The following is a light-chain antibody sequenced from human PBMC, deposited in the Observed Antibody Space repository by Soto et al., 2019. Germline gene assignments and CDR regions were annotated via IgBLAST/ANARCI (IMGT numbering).Light chain of an antibody. J-gene: IGKJ2*01. Sequence: DIQMTQSPSSLSASVGDRVTITCRASQGISNYLAWYQQKPGKVPKLLIYAASTLQSGVPSRFSGSGSGTEFTLTISSLQPEDVATSYCQKYNSAPPMYTFGQGTKLEIK. CDR1: QGISNY. CDR3: QKYNSAPPMYT. V-gene: IGKV1-27*01. CDR2: AAS.